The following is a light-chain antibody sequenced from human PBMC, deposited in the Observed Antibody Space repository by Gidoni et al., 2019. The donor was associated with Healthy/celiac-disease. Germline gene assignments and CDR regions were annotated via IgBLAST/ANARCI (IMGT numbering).Light chain of an antibody. CDR3: QQSYSTPLT. V-gene: IGKV1-39*01. CDR2: AAS. J-gene: IGKJ4*01. Sequence: ASVGDRVTITCRASQSISSYLNWYQQKPGKAPKLLIYAASSLQSGVPSRFSGSGSGTDFTLTISSLQPEDFATYYCQQSYSTPLTFGGGTKVEIK. CDR1: QSISSY.